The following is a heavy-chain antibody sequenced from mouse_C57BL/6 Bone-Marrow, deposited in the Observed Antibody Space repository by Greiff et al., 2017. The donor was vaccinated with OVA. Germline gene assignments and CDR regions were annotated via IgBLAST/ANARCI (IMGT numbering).Heavy chain of an antibody. J-gene: IGHJ2*01. Sequence: VQLQQSGAELVKPGASVKLSCTASGFNITDYYMHWVKQRTEQGLEWIGRIDPEDGETKYATNFQGKATITADTSSNTAYLQLSSLTSEDTAVYYCAFPYFDYWGQGTTLTVSS. CDR2: IDPEDGET. CDR1: GFNITDYY. V-gene: IGHV14-2*01. CDR3: AFPYFDY.